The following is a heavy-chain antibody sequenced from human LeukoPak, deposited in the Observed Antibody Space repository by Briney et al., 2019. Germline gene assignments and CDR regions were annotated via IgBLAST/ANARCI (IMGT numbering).Heavy chain of an antibody. CDR3: AREQSLYSSGWLYYFDY. V-gene: IGHV3-21*01. CDR1: GFTFSSYW. CDR2: ISSSSSYI. J-gene: IGHJ4*02. D-gene: IGHD6-19*01. Sequence: PGGSLRLSCAASGFTFSSYWMNWVRQAPGKGLEWVSSISSSSSYIFYADSLKGRFTISRDNAKNSLYLQMNSLRAEDTAVYYCAREQSLYSSGWLYYFDYWGQGTLVTVSS.